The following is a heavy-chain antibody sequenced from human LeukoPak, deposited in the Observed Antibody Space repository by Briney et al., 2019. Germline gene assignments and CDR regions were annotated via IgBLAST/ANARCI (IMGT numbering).Heavy chain of an antibody. CDR3: ARETYYYDSSGYYGNILDY. V-gene: IGHV3-11*01. CDR2: ISSSSSTI. J-gene: IGHJ4*02. CDR1: GFTFSDYY. D-gene: IGHD3-22*01. Sequence: GGSLRLSCAASGFTFSDYYMSWIRQAPGKGLEWVSYISSSSSTIYYADSVKGRFTISRDNAKNSLYLQMNSLRAEDTAVYYCARETYYYDSSGYYGNILDYWGQGTLVTVSS.